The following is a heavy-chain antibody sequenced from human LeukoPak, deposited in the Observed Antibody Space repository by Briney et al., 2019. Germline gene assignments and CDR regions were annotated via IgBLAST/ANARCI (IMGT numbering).Heavy chain of an antibody. CDR2: ISHSSRTI. CDR3: ARDRLHYGEYEKTFDY. D-gene: IGHD4-17*01. J-gene: IGHJ4*02. CDR1: GFTFSSYS. Sequence: GGSLRFSCAASGFTFSSYSMNWARQAPGKGLEWVSYISHSSRTIYYADSVKGRFTISRDNAKNSLYLQMNSLRAEDSAVYYCARDRLHYGEYEKTFDYWGQGTLVTVSS. V-gene: IGHV3-48*01.